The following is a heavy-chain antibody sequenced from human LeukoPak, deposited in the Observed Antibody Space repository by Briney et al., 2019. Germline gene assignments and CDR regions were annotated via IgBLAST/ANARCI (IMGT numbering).Heavy chain of an antibody. D-gene: IGHD3-3*01. CDR3: ARDGVPYYYYYMDV. J-gene: IGHJ6*03. V-gene: IGHV1-18*01. Sequence: ASVKVSCKTSGYNFTSYGISWLRQAPGQGLEWMGWISAFNGNTYYAQRFQGRVTMTTDTSTSTAYMELSSLRSEDTAVYYCARDGVPYYYYYMDVWGKGTTVTVSS. CDR2: ISAFNGNT. CDR1: GYNFTSYG.